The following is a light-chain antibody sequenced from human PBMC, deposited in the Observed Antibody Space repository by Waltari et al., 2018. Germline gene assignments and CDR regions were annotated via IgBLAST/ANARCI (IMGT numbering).Light chain of an antibody. CDR2: KAS. J-gene: IGKJ4*01. Sequence: DIQMTQSPSTLSASVGDRVTITCRASQSISSWLAWYQQEPGKAPKPLIYKASSLESGVPSRFSGSGSGTEFTLTISSLQPDDFATYYCQQYHRYPVTFGGGTKVEIK. CDR3: QQYHRYPVT. V-gene: IGKV1-5*03. CDR1: QSISSW.